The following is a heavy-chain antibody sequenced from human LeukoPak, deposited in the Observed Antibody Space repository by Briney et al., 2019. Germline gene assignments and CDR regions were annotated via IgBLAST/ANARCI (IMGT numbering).Heavy chain of an antibody. D-gene: IGHD5-18*01. Sequence: SETLSLTCTVSGGSISGYYWSWIRQPPGKGLEWIGYIYYSGSTNYNPSLKSRVTISVDTSKNPFSLKLSSVTAADTAVYYCARGQRGERGYSYGWWGQGTLVTVSS. J-gene: IGHJ4*02. CDR1: GGSISGYY. CDR2: IYYSGST. CDR3: ARGQRGERGYSYGW. V-gene: IGHV4-59*01.